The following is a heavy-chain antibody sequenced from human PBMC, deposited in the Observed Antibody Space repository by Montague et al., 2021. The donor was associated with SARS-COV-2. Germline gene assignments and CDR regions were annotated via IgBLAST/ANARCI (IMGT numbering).Heavy chain of an antibody. J-gene: IGHJ4*02. CDR3: VRVLYNRVRDY. CDR2: ISYIGKT. CDR1: GYSISSGYY. D-gene: IGHD1-1*01. Sequence: SETLSLTCSVSGYSISSGYYWGWIRQPPGKGLEWVGCISYIGKTYYSPSLKSQLTISLDSSKNQFSLQARSVTAADTAGYYCVRVLYNRVRDYWGQGTLVTVSS. V-gene: IGHV4-38-2*02.